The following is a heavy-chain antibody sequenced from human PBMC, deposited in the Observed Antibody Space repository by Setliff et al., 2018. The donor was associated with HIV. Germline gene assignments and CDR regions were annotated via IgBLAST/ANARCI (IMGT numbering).Heavy chain of an antibody. CDR2: FHYTGGT. Sequence: EPLSLTCAVYGGSLSGHFWSWIRQPPGKGLEWIGYFHYTGGTSYNPSLTRRVTISADTSKNQFSLNLTSVTAADTAVYYCARKNYGGAFDIWGLGTMVTVSS. J-gene: IGHJ3*02. CDR3: ARKNYGGAFDI. V-gene: IGHV4-34*11. D-gene: IGHD3-16*01. CDR1: GGSLSGHF.